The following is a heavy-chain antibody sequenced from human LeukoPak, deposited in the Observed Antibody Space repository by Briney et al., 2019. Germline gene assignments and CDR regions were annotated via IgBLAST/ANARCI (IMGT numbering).Heavy chain of an antibody. J-gene: IGHJ4*02. CDR2: IFADDLT. V-gene: IGHV3-53*01. CDR1: GSSVSDHY. CDR3: ARGAMSTFARFDS. D-gene: IGHD2/OR15-2a*01. Sequence: GGSLRLSCVVSGSSVSDHYMSWVRQAPGKGLQWLSVIFADDLTYYEDSVKGRFTISRDRSQNTLYLQVNSLRAEDTAVYYCARGAMSTFARFDSWGQGTLVTVSS.